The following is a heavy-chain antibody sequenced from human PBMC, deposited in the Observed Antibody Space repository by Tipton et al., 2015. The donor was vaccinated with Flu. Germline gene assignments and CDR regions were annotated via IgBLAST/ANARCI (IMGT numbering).Heavy chain of an antibody. CDR2: TFYRSAWHN. Sequence: GLVKPSQTLSLTCAISGDSVSSNSAAWSWIRQSPSRGLEWLGRTFYRSAWHNNSAVSVKSRITINADTSKNQFSPQLSSVTPEDTAVYYCGRDMGSSGYAHAFDYWGQGILVTVSS. CDR1: GDSVSSNSAA. V-gene: IGHV6-1*01. J-gene: IGHJ4*02. D-gene: IGHD3-22*01. CDR3: GRDMGSSGYAHAFDY.